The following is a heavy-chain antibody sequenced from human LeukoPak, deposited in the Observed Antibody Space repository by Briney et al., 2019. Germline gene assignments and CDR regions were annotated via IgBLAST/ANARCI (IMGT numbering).Heavy chain of an antibody. CDR2: ISGSSNTK. Sequence: PGGSLRLSCAASGFTFSYYSMSWIRQAPGKGLEWISCISGSSNTKHFADSVKGRFTISRDNAKESLYLQMDSLRAEDTAFYYCARGIFYGSGSQSFDYWGQGTLVTVSS. CDR3: ARGIFYGSGSQSFDY. D-gene: IGHD3-10*01. J-gene: IGHJ4*02. CDR1: GFTFSYYS. V-gene: IGHV3-48*01.